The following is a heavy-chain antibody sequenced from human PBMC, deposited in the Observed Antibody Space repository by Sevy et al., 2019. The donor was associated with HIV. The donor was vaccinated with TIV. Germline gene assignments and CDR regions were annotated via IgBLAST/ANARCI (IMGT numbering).Heavy chain of an antibody. V-gene: IGHV3-7*01. Sequence: GGSLRLSCAASGFTCSSNWMSWVRQAPGKGLEWVANIKQDGSEKDYVDAVKGRFTISRDNAKNSLYLQMNSLRAEDTAVYYCARGAGVAAAGTYDYWGQGTLVTVSS. CDR3: ARGAGVAAAGTYDY. D-gene: IGHD6-13*01. CDR2: IKQDGSEK. CDR1: GFTCSSNW. J-gene: IGHJ4*02.